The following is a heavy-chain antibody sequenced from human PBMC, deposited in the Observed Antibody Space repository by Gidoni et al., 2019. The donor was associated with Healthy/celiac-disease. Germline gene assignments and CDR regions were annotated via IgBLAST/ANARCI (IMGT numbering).Heavy chain of an antibody. CDR3: TRLEVQGEPNWFDP. Sequence: EVQLVESGGGLVQPGGSLKLSCAASGVTFSGSAMHWVRQASGKGLEWLGRIRSKANSYATAYAASVKGRFTISRDDSKNTAYLQMNSLKTEDTAVYYCTRLEVQGEPNWFDPWGQGTLVTVSS. D-gene: IGHD3-10*01. CDR1: GVTFSGSA. V-gene: IGHV3-73*02. CDR2: IRSKANSYAT. J-gene: IGHJ5*02.